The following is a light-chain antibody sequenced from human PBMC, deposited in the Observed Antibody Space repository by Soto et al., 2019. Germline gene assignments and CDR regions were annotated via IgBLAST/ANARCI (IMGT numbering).Light chain of an antibody. Sequence: QSVLTQPPSVSGAPGQRVSISCTGSSTNIGAGYGVHWYQQRPGTAPKLLIVGNTIRPSGVPDRFSASTSGNTASLTISGLRAEDEADYYCCSYAVTSTYLFGTGTKVIVL. CDR2: GNT. J-gene: IGLJ1*01. CDR1: STNIGAGYG. V-gene: IGLV1-40*01. CDR3: CSYAVTSTYL.